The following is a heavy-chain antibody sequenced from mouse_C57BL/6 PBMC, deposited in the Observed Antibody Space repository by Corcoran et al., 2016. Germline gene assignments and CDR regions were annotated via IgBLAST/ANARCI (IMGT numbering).Heavy chain of an antibody. CDR3: ARNYYGSSSRYFDV. V-gene: IGHV9-3*01. Sequence: QIQLVQSGPELKKPGETVKISCKASGYTFTTYGMSWVKQAPGKGLKWMGWINTYSGVPTYADDFKGRFAFSLETSASTAYLQINNLKNEDTATYFWARNYYGSSSRYFDVWGTGTTVTVSS. D-gene: IGHD1-1*01. CDR1: GYTFTTYG. CDR2: INTYSGVP. J-gene: IGHJ1*03.